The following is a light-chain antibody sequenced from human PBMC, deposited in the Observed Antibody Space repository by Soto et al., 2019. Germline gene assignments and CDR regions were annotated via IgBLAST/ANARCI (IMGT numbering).Light chain of an antibody. J-gene: IGKJ4*01. Sequence: DIQMTQSPSSLSASVGDRVTITCRASQSISSYVNWYQQIPGKAPQLLIYAASSLQSGVPSRFSRGGSGTDFALTISSLQPEDFATYYCQQSYSNPLTFGGGTKWIS. CDR2: AAS. CDR3: QQSYSNPLT. CDR1: QSISSY. V-gene: IGKV1-39*01.